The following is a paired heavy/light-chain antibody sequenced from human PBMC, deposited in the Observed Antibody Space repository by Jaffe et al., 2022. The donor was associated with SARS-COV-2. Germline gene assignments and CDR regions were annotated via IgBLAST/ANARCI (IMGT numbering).Light chain of an antibody. CDR1: QALHSNGHTF. CDR3: MQDLQTPYT. Sequence: DIVMTQSPLSLPVTPGEPASISCRSSQALHSNGHTFVDWYLQKPGQSPQLLIYLSSHRASGVPDRFSGSGSGTDFTLKISRVEAEDVGVYYCMQDLQTPYTFGQGTKLEIK. J-gene: IGKJ2*01. V-gene: IGKV2-28*01. CDR2: LSS.
Heavy chain of an antibody. D-gene: IGHD2-21*02. CDR1: GVTFNRHS. Sequence: QVQLVQSGPEVGKPGSSVKVSCKASGVTFNRHSFTWLRLAPGQGLQWMGSIIPIVGTPNYAQNFQGRVTITADESTSTAHMALSGLTYDDTAIYYCATAPGEMVTDHFDYWGQGTLVTVSS. J-gene: IGHJ4*02. V-gene: IGHV1-69*18. CDR3: ATAPGEMVTDHFDY. CDR2: IIPIVGTP.